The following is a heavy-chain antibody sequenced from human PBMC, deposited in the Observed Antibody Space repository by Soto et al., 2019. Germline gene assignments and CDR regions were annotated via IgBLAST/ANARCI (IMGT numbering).Heavy chain of an antibody. J-gene: IGHJ4*02. Sequence: GESLKISCKHSGFNFPTFWIAWVRQMPGKGLEWVGTIYPDDSDTRYSPSFQGQVTISADKSIQTAYLQWGSLKASDSALYYCARGNYFLSFFDYWGQGTLVTVSS. V-gene: IGHV5-51*01. CDR1: GFNFPTFW. CDR3: ARGNYFLSFFDY. D-gene: IGHD1-7*01. CDR2: IYPDDSDT.